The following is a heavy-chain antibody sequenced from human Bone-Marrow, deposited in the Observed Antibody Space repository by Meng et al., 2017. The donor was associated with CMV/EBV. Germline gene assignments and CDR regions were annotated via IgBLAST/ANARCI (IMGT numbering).Heavy chain of an antibody. CDR1: GFNFNNYA. Sequence: GGSLRLSCAASGFNFNNYAMSWVRQTPGKGLEWVSTFSGGLDTTYHADSVRGRFTTSRDNSKNTLSLQMNRLGVDDTAVYYCARVFRQGIVVVITGFLTDVWGQGTTVTVSS. J-gene: IGHJ6*02. CDR3: ARVFRQGIVVVITGFLTDV. V-gene: IGHV3-23*01. D-gene: IGHD3-22*01. CDR2: FSGGLDTT.